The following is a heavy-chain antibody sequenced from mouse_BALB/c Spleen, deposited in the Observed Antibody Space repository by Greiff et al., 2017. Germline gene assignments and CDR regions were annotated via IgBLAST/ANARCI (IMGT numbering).Heavy chain of an antibody. CDR1: GYTFTSYW. D-gene: IGHD1-1*02. J-gene: IGHJ4*01. Sequence: LQQPGSELVRPGASVKLSCKASGYTFTSYWMHWVKQRPGPGLEWIGNIYPGSGSTNYDEKFKSKATLTVDTSSSTAYMQLSSLTSEDSAVYYCTRGGGYYAMDYWGQGTSVTVSS. V-gene: IGHV1S22*01. CDR2: IYPGSGST. CDR3: TRGGGYYAMDY.